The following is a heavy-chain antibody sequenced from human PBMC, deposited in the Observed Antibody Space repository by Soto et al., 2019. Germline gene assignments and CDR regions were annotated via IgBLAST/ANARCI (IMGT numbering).Heavy chain of an antibody. CDR2: ISAYNGNT. CDR3: ARDHYYGSETYYTLGNFYYGMDV. V-gene: IGHV1-18*04. Sequence: QVQLVQSGAEVKKPGASVKVSCKASGYTFSSYGISWVRQAPGQGLEWMGWISAYNGNTNYAQKVQGRVTMTTDTSTSTAYMELRSLRSDDTAVYYCARDHYYGSETYYTLGNFYYGMDVWGQGTTVTVSS. D-gene: IGHD3-10*01. CDR1: GYTFSSYG. J-gene: IGHJ6*02.